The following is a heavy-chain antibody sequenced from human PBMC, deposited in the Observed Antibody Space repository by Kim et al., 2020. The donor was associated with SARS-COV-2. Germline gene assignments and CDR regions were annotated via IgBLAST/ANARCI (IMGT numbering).Heavy chain of an antibody. CDR1: GGTFSSYA. J-gene: IGHJ4*02. CDR2: IIPIFGTA. D-gene: IGHD5-12*01. Sequence: SVKVSCKASGGTFSSYAISWVRQAPGQGFEWMGGIIPIFGTANYAQKFQGRVTITADESTSTAYMELSSLRSEDTAVYYCARGRWLQLNYFDYWGQGTLVTVSS. CDR3: ARGRWLQLNYFDY. V-gene: IGHV1-69*13.